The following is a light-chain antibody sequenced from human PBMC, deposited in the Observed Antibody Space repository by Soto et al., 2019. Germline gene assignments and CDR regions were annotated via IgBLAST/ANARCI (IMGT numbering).Light chain of an antibody. Sequence: DIQMTQSPSSLSASVGDRVTITCRASQSITSYLNWYQQKPGKAPQLLIYAASSLQSGVPSRFSGSGSGTDFTLTISSRQPEDFATYFCQQSYTTPWTFGQGTMVEVK. V-gene: IGKV1-39*01. CDR2: AAS. J-gene: IGKJ1*01. CDR1: QSITSY. CDR3: QQSYTTPWT.